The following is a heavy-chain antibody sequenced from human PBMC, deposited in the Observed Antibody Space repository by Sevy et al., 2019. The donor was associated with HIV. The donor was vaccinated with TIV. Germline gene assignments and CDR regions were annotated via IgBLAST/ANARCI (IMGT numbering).Heavy chain of an antibody. Sequence: GGSLRLSCAASGFSFSSYGMHWVRQAPGRGLEGMYYIQYDGSNKNYAHSVKGRFTISRNNSKTTLYLQMNSLGVEDTAVFYCVKEGGGEGGDHWGQGTLVTVSS. CDR1: GFSFSSYG. V-gene: IGHV3-30*02. J-gene: IGHJ4*02. D-gene: IGHD3-16*01. CDR2: IQYDGSNK. CDR3: VKEGGGEGGDH.